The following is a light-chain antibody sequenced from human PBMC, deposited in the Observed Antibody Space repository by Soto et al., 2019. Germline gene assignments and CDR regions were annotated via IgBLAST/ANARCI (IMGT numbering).Light chain of an antibody. Sequence: QSALTQPRSVSGSPGQSVTISCTGTSSDVGGYNYLSWYQQHPGKAPKLMIYDVSQRPSGVPDRSSGSKSSNTASLTISGLQAEDEADYYCCSFAGSYYVFGTGTKVTV. V-gene: IGLV2-11*01. CDR3: CSFAGSYYV. J-gene: IGLJ1*01. CDR1: SSDVGGYNY. CDR2: DVS.